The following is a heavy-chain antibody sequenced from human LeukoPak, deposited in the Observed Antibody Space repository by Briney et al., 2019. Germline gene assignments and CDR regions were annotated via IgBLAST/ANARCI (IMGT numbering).Heavy chain of an antibody. J-gene: IGHJ3*02. CDR3: ARLEYYVWGSYRSLGAFDI. Sequence: GGSLRLPCAASGFTVSSNYMSWVRQAPGKGLEWVSVIYSGGSTYYADSVKGRFTISRDNSKNTLYLQMNSLRAEDTAVYYCARLEYYVWGSYRSLGAFDIWGQGTMVTVSS. CDR2: IYSGGST. D-gene: IGHD3-16*02. CDR1: GFTVSSNY. V-gene: IGHV3-66*04.